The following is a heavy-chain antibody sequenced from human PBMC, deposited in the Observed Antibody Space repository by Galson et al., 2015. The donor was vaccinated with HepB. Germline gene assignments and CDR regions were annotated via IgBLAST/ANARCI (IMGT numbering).Heavy chain of an antibody. CDR1: GFTFSSYG. D-gene: IGHD5-18*01. J-gene: IGHJ5*02. V-gene: IGHV3-30*02. CDR2: IRYDGSNK. Sequence: SLRLSCAASGFTFSSYGMHWVRQAPGKGLEWVAFIRYDGSNKYYADSVKGRFTISRDNSKNTLYLQMNSLRAEDTAVYYCAKDVSRWRGYSYTNWLDPWGQGTLVTVSS. CDR3: AKDVSRWRGYSYTNWLDP.